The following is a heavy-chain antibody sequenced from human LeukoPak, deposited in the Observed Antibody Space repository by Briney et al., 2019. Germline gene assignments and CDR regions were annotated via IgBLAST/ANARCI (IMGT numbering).Heavy chain of an antibody. J-gene: IGHJ4*02. V-gene: IGHV3-23*01. CDR2: ISGSGAYT. D-gene: IGHD6-13*01. Sequence: PGGSLRLSCAASGITFSSYAMTWVRQAPGKGLEWVSAISGSGAYTYYADSVKGRLTISRDNSKNTLYLQMNSLRAEDTAVYYCAKDDGLAAAGTSFDYWGQGTLVTVSS. CDR3: AKDDGLAAAGTSFDY. CDR1: GITFSSYA.